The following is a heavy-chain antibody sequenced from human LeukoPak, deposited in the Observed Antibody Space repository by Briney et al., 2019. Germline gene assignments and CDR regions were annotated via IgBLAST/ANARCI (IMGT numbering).Heavy chain of an antibody. CDR1: GFTFSNYF. V-gene: IGHV3-30-3*01. CDR2: IANDGSHT. Sequence: GGSLRLSCAASGFTFSNYFMHWVRQAPGKGLEWVADIANDGSHTFYVESVKGRFTISRDNSKNTLYLQMNSLRVEDTAVYFCARERQDTIVHSGAFDIWGQGTMVTVSS. CDR3: ARERQDTIVHSGAFDI. D-gene: IGHD3-10*01. J-gene: IGHJ3*02.